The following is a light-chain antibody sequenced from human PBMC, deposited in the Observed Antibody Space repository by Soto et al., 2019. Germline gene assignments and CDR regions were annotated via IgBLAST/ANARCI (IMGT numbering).Light chain of an antibody. CDR1: KSDIGIYNL. J-gene: IGLJ3*02. V-gene: IGLV2-23*02. Sequence: QSALTQPASVSGSLGQSITISCTGSKSDIGIYNLVSWYQQDPGKAPKLIIFEVNKRPSGISSRFSGSKSANTASLTIAGLQPDDESKYYCASYAGRTNFMVFGGGTKLTVL. CDR3: ASYAGRTNFMV. CDR2: EVN.